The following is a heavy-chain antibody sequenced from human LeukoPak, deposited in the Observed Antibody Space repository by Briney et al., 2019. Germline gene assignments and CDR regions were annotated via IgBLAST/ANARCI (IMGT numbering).Heavy chain of an antibody. Sequence: GESLRLSCVASGFTFSSYAMSWVRQAPGKGLEWVSGISVSGDSTAYADSVKGRFTISRDNPRNTLHMQMNSLRAEDTALYYCAIMHPYYDGNGYWVQWGQGTLVTVSS. CDR1: GFTFSSYA. V-gene: IGHV3-23*01. J-gene: IGHJ4*02. CDR3: AIMHPYYDGNGYWVQ. D-gene: IGHD3-22*01. CDR2: ISVSGDST.